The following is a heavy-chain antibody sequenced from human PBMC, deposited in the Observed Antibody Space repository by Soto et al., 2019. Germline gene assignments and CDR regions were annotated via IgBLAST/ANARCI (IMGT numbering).Heavy chain of an antibody. J-gene: IGHJ4*02. CDR3: ARVRGSGSYRLDY. Sequence: SETLSLTCTVSGGSISSGDYYWSWIRQPPGKGLEWIGYIYYSGSTYYNPSLKSRVTISVDTSKNQFSLKLSSVTAADTAVYYCARVRGSGSYRLDYWGQGTLVTVYS. D-gene: IGHD3-10*01. CDR1: GGSISSGDYY. V-gene: IGHV4-30-4*01. CDR2: IYYSGST.